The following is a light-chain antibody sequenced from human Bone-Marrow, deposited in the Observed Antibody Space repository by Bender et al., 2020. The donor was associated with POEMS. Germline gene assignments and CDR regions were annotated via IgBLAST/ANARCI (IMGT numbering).Light chain of an antibody. CDR3: AVWDDSLNGWV. V-gene: IGLV2-14*02. Sequence: QSALTQPASVSGSPGQSITISCTGTSSDVGSYNLVSWYQQHPGKVPKLLIYEVNKRPSGVSNRFSGSRSGTSASLAISGLQSEDEADYYCAVWDDSLNGWVFGGGTKLTVL. CDR2: EVN. CDR1: SSDVGSYNL. J-gene: IGLJ3*02.